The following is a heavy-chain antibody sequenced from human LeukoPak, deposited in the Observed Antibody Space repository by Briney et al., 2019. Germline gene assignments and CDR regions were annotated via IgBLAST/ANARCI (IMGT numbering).Heavy chain of an antibody. CDR3: AHRRDGGSCYDY. CDR2: IYWNDDK. V-gene: IGHV2-5*01. J-gene: IGHJ4*02. CDR1: GFSLSTSGVG. Sequence: ESGPTLVHPTQPLTLTCTFSGFSLSTSGVGVGWIRQPPEKALEWLALIYWNDDKRYSPSLKSRLTITKDTSKNQVVLTMTNMDPVDTATYYCAHRRDGGSCYDYWGQGTLVTVSS. D-gene: IGHD2-15*01.